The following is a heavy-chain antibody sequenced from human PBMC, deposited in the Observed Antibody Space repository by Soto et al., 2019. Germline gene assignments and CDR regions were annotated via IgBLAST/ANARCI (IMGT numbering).Heavy chain of an antibody. V-gene: IGHV3-23*01. J-gene: IGHJ6*03. CDR2: ISGSGGST. D-gene: IGHD2-15*01. CDR3: ALREMGCSGGSCYSLPYYYYYMDV. Sequence: EVQLLESGGGLVQPGGSLRLSCAASGFTFSSYAMSWVRQAPGKGLEWVSAISGSGGSTYYADSVKGRFTIYRDNSKNTLYLQMNSLRAEDTAVYYCALREMGCSGGSCYSLPYYYYYMDVWGTGTTVTVSS. CDR1: GFTFSSYA.